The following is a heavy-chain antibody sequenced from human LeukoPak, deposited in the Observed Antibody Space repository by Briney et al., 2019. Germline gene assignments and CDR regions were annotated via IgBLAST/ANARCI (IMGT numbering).Heavy chain of an antibody. CDR3: ARNTGGHSYGHPFDY. J-gene: IGHJ4*02. V-gene: IGHV1-18*01. D-gene: IGHD5-18*01. CDR1: GYTFTSYG. CDR2: ISAYNGNT. Sequence: ASVKVSCKASGYTFTSYGISWVRQAPGQGLEWMGWISAYNGNTNYAQKLQGRVTMTTDTSTSTAYMELRSLRSDDTAVYYCARNTGGHSYGHPFDYWGQGTLVTVSS.